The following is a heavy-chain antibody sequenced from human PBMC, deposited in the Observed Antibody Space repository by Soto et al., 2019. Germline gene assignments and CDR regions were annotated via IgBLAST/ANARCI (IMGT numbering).Heavy chain of an antibody. V-gene: IGHV4-30-4*01. Sequence: SETLSLTCTVSGGSISSGDYYWSWIRQPPGKGLEWIGYIYYSGCTYYNPSLKSRVSISVDTSKNQFSLKLSSVTAADTAVYYCARRGYSGLRTIGGWFDPWGQGTLVTVSS. J-gene: IGHJ5*02. D-gene: IGHD5-12*01. CDR1: GGSISSGDYY. CDR2: IYYSGCT. CDR3: ARRGYSGLRTIGGWFDP.